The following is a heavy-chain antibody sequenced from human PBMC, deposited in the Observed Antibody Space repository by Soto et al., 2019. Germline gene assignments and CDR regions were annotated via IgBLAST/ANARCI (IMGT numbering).Heavy chain of an antibody. J-gene: IGHJ4*02. CDR2: ISGSGGST. Sequence: EVQLLESGGGLVQPGGSLRLSCAASGFTFSSYAMSWVRQAPGKGLEWGSAISGSGGSTYYADSVKGRFTISRENSKSTMYLQMNCLSAEDTAVYYCAKGPIPLGELFFDYWGQGTLVTVSS. D-gene: IGHD3-10*01. V-gene: IGHV3-23*01. CDR3: AKGPIPLGELFFDY. CDR1: GFTFSSYA.